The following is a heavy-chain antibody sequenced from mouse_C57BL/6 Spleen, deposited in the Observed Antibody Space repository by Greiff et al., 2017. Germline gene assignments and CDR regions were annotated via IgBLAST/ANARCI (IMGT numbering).Heavy chain of an antibody. J-gene: IGHJ3*01. D-gene: IGHD2-4*01. CDR1: GYTFTSYW. V-gene: IGHV1-74*01. CDR3: AIYDYVPWFAY. CDR2: IHPSDSDT. Sequence: QVQLKQPGAELVKPGASVKVSCKASGYTFTSYWMHWVKQRPGQGLEWIGRIHPSDSDTNYNQKFKGKATLTVDKSSSTAYMQLSSLTSEDSAVYYCAIYDYVPWFAYWGQGTLVTVSA.